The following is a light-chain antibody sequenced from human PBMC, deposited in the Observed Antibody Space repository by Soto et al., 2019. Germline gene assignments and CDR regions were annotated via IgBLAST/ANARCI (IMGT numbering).Light chain of an antibody. V-gene: IGKV1-5*01. CDR2: DAS. J-gene: IGKJ3*01. CDR1: QIFNNW. CDR3: QQYDGN. Sequence: DIQLTQSPSTLSASVGDRVTLTCRASQIFNNWWAWYQQKPGKAPKVLIYDASSLESGVPSRFSGSGSGTEFTLTISSLQPDDFATYYCQQYDGNFGPGTKVDIK.